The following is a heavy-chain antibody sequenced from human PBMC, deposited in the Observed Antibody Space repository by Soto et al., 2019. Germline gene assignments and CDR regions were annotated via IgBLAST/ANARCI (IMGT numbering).Heavy chain of an antibody. V-gene: IGHV3-23*01. CDR3: AKCHYYDSSGYCYFDY. Sequence: GGSLRLSCAASGFTFSSYAMSWVRQAPGKGLEWVSAISGSGGSTYYADSVKGRFTISRDNSKNTLYLQMNSLRAEDTAVYYCAKCHYYDSSGYCYFDYWGQGTRVTVSS. D-gene: IGHD3-22*01. J-gene: IGHJ4*02. CDR1: GFTFSSYA. CDR2: ISGSGGST.